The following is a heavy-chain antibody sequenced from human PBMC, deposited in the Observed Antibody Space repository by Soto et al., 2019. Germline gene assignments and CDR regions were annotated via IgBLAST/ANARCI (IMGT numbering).Heavy chain of an antibody. CDR2: IYSGGST. CDR1: GFTVSSNY. J-gene: IGHJ4*02. D-gene: IGHD6-19*01. CDR3: ARTGRSSGWPSFDY. V-gene: IGHV3-66*01. Sequence: EVQLVESGGGLVQPGGSLRLSCAASGFTVSSNYMSWVRQAPGKGLEWVSVIYSGGSTYYADSVKGRFTISRDNSKNTLYLQMNSLRAEDTAVYYCARTGRSSGWPSFDYWGQGTLVTVSS.